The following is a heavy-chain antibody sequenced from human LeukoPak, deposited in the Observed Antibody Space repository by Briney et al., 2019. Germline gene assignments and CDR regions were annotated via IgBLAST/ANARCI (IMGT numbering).Heavy chain of an antibody. CDR1: GGSISTSNYY. CDR3: ARRSGSYGAFDI. V-gene: IGHV4-39*07. CDR2: IYHSGST. Sequence: SETLSLTCTVSGGSISTSNYYWGWIRQPPGKGLEWIGSIYHSGSTYYNPSLKSRVTISVDTSKNQFSLKLSSVTAADTAVYYCARRSGSYGAFDIWGQGTMVTVSS. J-gene: IGHJ3*02. D-gene: IGHD1-26*01.